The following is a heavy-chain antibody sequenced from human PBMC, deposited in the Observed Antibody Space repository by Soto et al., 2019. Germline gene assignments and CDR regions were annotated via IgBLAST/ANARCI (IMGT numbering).Heavy chain of an antibody. J-gene: IGHJ6*02. D-gene: IGHD3-10*01. Sequence: SVKVSCKASGGTFSSYAISWVRQAPGQGLEWMGGIIPIFGTANYAQKFQGRVTITADESTSTAYMELSSLGSEDTAVYYCARCTMVRGVNYYGMDVWGQGXTVTVYS. CDR1: GGTFSSYA. CDR2: IIPIFGTA. CDR3: ARCTMVRGVNYYGMDV. V-gene: IGHV1-69*13.